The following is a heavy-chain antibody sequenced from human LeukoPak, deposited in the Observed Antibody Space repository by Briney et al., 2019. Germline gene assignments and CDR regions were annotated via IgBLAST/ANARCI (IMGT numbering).Heavy chain of an antibody. D-gene: IGHD6-13*01. CDR2: IDSSSSTI. CDR1: GFDFSTYS. CDR3: ARGGARSSSYYYYGMDV. Sequence: GGSLRLSCAASGFDFSTYSMHWVRRAPGKGLEWLSYIDSSSSTIYYADSVKGRFTISRDNAKNSLYLQMNSLRAEDTAVFYCARGGARSSSYYYYGMDVWGLGTTVTVSS. J-gene: IGHJ6*02. V-gene: IGHV3-48*01.